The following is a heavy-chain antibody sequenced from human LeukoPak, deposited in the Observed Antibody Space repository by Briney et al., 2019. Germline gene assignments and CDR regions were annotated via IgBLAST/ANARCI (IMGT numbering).Heavy chain of an antibody. CDR2: IYTSGITNYNT. D-gene: IGHD3-10*01. CDR1: GGSFSSYY. CDR3: ARAIWYGSGTTAFDY. J-gene: IGHJ4*02. Sequence: SENLSLTCTVSGGSFSSYYWSWIRQPAGKGLEWIGRIYTSGITNYNTNYNPSLSSRVTMSVDTSKNQFSLKLNSVTAADTAVYYCARAIWYGSGTTAFDYWGPGTLVTVSS. V-gene: IGHV4-4*07.